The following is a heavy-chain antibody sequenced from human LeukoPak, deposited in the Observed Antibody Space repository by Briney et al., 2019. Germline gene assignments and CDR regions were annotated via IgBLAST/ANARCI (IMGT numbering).Heavy chain of an antibody. CDR3: ASGGSVSSFDY. V-gene: IGHV1-46*01. Sequence: ASVKVSCKASGDTFTSYYMRWVRQAPGQGLEWMGRINPSGGSTSYAQKFQGRVTITRDTSTSTVYMELSSLRSEAAAVYYCASGGSVSSFDYWGQGTLVTVSS. D-gene: IGHD3-16*01. J-gene: IGHJ4*02. CDR1: GDTFTSYY. CDR2: INPSGGST.